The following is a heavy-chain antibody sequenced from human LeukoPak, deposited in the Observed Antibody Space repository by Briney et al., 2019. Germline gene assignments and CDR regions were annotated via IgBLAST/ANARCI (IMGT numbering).Heavy chain of an antibody. J-gene: IGHJ4*02. CDR2: ITYSGTTM. Sequence: GGSLRLSCAASGFTFSSYWMSWVRQAPGKGLEWVSYITYSGTTMYYADSVKGRFTASRDNAKNSLYLQMNSLRAEDTAVYYCASNSNRAGGYWGQGTLVTVSS. D-gene: IGHD2-21*01. CDR1: GFTFSSYW. V-gene: IGHV3-48*04. CDR3: ASNSNRAGGY.